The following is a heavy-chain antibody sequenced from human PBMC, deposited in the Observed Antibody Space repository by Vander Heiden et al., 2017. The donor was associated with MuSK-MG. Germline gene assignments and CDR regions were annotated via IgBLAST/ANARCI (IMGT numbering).Heavy chain of an antibody. CDR3: VREGVGFSGAFLYPRGGDY. CDR1: GSSFRAFS. CDR2: ITTDGSVM. V-gene: IGHV3-21*01. D-gene: IGHD5-12*01. Sequence: EVQLVESGGGLVRPGGSLRLSCAASGSSFRAFSMTWVRQAPGKGLEWVSSITTDGSVMFYADSVRGRFSISRDNSKSSLYLQMNSLRDEDTGLYYCVREGVGFSGAFLYPRGGDYWGQGTLVTVSS. J-gene: IGHJ4*02.